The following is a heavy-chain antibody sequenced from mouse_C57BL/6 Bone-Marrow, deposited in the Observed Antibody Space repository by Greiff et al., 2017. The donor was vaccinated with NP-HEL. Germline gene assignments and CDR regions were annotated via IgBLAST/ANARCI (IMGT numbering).Heavy chain of an antibody. Sequence: GAELVKPGASVKLSCKASGYTFTSYWMHWVKQRPGQGLEWIGMIHPNSGSTNYNEKFKSKATLTVDKSSSTAYMQLSSLTSEDSAVYYCAREGYPHAMDYWGQGTSVTVSS. CDR1: GYTFTSYW. J-gene: IGHJ4*01. CDR3: AREGYPHAMDY. V-gene: IGHV1-64*01. D-gene: IGHD2-2*01. CDR2: IHPNSGST.